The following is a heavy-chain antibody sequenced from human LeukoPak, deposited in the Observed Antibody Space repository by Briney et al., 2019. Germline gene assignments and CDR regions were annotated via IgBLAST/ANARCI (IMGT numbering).Heavy chain of an antibody. V-gene: IGHV5-51*01. J-gene: IGHJ2*01. CDR2: IYPGDSDT. D-gene: IGHD6-6*01. CDR1: GYSFTSYW. CDR3: ARRARTDSYSSSSSPDWYFDL. Sequence: GESLKISCKGSGYSFTSYWIGWVRQMPGKGLEWMGIIYPGDSDTRYSPSFQGQVTISADKSISTAYLQWSSLKASDTAMYYCARRARTDSYSSSSSPDWYFDLWGRGTLVTVSS.